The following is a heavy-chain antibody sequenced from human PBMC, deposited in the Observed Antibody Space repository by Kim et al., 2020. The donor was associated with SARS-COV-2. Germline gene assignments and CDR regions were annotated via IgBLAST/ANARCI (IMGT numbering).Heavy chain of an antibody. CDR3: ARAARERAAAIDY. V-gene: IGHV3-48*03. J-gene: IGHJ4*02. Sequence: YADPVKGRFNIPRDKGKNSLYLQMNSLRAEDTAVYYGARAARERAAAIDYWGQGTLVTVSS. D-gene: IGHD6-13*01.